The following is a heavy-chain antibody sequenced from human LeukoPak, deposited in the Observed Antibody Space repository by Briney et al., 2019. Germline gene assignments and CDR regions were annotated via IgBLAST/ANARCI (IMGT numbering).Heavy chain of an antibody. Sequence: SETLSLTCTVSGGSISFYYWSWLRQIPGKGLEWLGYIRDSGSTNYNPSLKSRVTMSVDTSKNQFSLKLRSVTAADTAVYYCARDRIDYGGNEAGFDYWGQGALVTVSS. CDR2: IRDSGST. D-gene: IGHD4-23*01. CDR3: ARDRIDYGGNEAGFDY. V-gene: IGHV4-59*12. J-gene: IGHJ4*02. CDR1: GGSISFYY.